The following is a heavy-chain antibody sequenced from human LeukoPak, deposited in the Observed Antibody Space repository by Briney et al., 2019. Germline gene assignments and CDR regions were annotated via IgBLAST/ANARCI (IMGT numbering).Heavy chain of an antibody. J-gene: IGHJ5*02. CDR3: ARDSIVATIGGCWFDP. V-gene: IGHV3-21*01. CDR1: GFTLSRYS. CDR2: ISSLRSSH. D-gene: IGHD5-12*01. Sequence: GGSLRLSCAASGFTLSRYSMNSVRPAPGKGLEWDSSISSLRSSHYYAASVRGRLPISKENPKNSLYFQMNSWRAEDTVWYYCARDSIVATIGGCWFDPWGQGTLVTVSS.